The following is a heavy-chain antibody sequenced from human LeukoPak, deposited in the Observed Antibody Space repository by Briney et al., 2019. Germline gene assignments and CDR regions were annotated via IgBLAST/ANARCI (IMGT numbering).Heavy chain of an antibody. V-gene: IGHV4-34*01. D-gene: IGHD3-3*01. CDR3: ARRGRITIFGVVRSWFDP. CDR1: GGSFSGYY. Sequence: PSETLSLTCAVYGGSFSGYYWSWIRQPPGEGLEWIGEINHSGSTNYNPSLKSRVTISVDTSKNQFSLKLSSVTAADTAVYYCARRGRITIFGVVRSWFDPWGQGTLVTVSS. J-gene: IGHJ5*02. CDR2: INHSGST.